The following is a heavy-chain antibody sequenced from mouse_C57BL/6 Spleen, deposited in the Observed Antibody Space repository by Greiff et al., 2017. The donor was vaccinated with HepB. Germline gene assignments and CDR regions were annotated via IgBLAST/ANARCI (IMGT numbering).Heavy chain of an antibody. D-gene: IGHD1-1*01. J-gene: IGHJ2*01. CDR1: GFTFSSYG. V-gene: IGHV5-6*01. CDR2: ISSGGSYT. Sequence: EVQLMESGGDLVKPGGSLKLSCAASGFTFSSYGMSWVRQTPDKRLEWVATISSGGSYTYYPDSVKGRFTISRDNAKNTLYLQMSSLKSEDTAMYYCARQDYDYFDYWGQGTTLTVSS. CDR3: ARQDYDYFDY.